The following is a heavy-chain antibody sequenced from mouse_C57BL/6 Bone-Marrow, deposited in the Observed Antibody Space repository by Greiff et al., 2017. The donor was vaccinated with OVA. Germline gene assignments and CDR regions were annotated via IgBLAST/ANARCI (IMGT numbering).Heavy chain of an antibody. CDR3: ARTGATWFAY. Sequence: VQLQESGAELVKPGASVKMSCKASGYTFTSYWITWVKQRPGQGLEWIGDIYPGSGSTNYNEKFKSKATLTVDTSSSTAYMQLSSLRSEDSAVYYCARTGATWFAYWGQGTLVTVSA. J-gene: IGHJ3*01. CDR2: IYPGSGST. D-gene: IGHD4-1*01. CDR1: GYTFTSYW. V-gene: IGHV1-55*01.